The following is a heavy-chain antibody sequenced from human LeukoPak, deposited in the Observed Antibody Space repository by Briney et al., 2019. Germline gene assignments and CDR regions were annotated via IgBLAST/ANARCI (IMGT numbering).Heavy chain of an antibody. V-gene: IGHV1-18*01. CDR2: ISAYNGNT. Sequence: ASVKVSCKASGYTFTSYGISWVRQASGQGLEWMGWISAYNGNTNYAQKLQGRVTMTTDTSTSTAYMELRSLRSDDTAVYYCAREGNYCSGGSCYDLDYWGQGTLVTVSS. J-gene: IGHJ4*02. CDR3: AREGNYCSGGSCYDLDY. CDR1: GYTFTSYG. D-gene: IGHD2-15*01.